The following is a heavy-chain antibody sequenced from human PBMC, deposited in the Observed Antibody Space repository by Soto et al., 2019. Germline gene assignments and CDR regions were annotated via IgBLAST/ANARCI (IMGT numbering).Heavy chain of an antibody. J-gene: IGHJ3*01. CDR3: SRQHTYPSFWELDAFDL. D-gene: IGHD1-26*01. CDR2: IYYSGST. V-gene: IGHV4-39*01. CDR1: GGSISSSSYY. Sequence: QLQLQESGPGLVKPSETLSLTCTVSGGSISSSSYYWGWIRQPPGKGLEWIGSIYYSGSTYYNPSLKSRVTISVDTSKNQFSLKLSSVNAADTAVYYCSRQHTYPSFWELDAFDLWGQGTMVTGSS.